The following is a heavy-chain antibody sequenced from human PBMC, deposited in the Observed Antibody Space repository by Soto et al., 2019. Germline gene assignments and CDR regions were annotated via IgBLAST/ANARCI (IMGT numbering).Heavy chain of an antibody. D-gene: IGHD6-6*01. Sequence: SETLSLTCAVYCGSFSGYYWSWIRQPPRKGLEWIGDINHSGSTNYNPSLKSRVTISVDTSKNQFSLKLSSVTAADSAVYYCARLAGYYYYLDVWGKGTTVTVSS. CDR3: ARLAGYYYYLDV. CDR1: CGSFSGYY. CDR2: INHSGST. V-gene: IGHV4-34*01. J-gene: IGHJ6*03.